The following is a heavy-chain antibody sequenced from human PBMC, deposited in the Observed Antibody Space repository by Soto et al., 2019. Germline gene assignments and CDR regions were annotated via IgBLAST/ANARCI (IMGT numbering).Heavy chain of an antibody. V-gene: IGHV4-31*03. J-gene: IGHJ5*02. CDR1: GGSISGVGYY. D-gene: IGHD6-13*01. CDR2: IFHDGTT. CDR3: ARAWTAAAGWANWFDL. Sequence: QLPLQESGPGLVEPSQTLSLTCTVSGGSISGVGYYWSWIRQNPGKGLEWIGYIFHDGTTYYNPSLKSRLTISVDTSKTQFSLKLNSVTAADTAVYYCARAWTAAAGWANWFDLWGQGTLVTVSS.